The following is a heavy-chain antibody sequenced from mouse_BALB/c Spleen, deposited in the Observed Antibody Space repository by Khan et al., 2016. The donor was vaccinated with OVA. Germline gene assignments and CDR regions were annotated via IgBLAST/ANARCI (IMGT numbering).Heavy chain of an antibody. CDR2: IWGDGST. CDR3: AVSYYGGVSNWYFDV. D-gene: IGHD1-1*02. J-gene: IGHJ1*01. CDR1: GFSLATYG. V-gene: IGHV2-3*01. Sequence: QVQLQQSGPGLVAPSQSLSITCTVSGFSLATYGVTWVRQPPGKGLEWLGIIWGDGSTNYHSALISRLSISKDFSKSQVFLKLNRLQADDTATYYCAVSYYGGVSNWYFDVWGAGTTVTVSS.